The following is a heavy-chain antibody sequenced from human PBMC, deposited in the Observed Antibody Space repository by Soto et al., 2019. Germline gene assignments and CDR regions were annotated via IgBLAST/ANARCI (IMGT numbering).Heavy chain of an antibody. V-gene: IGHV4-4*02. CDR1: GGSISSIHW. D-gene: IGHD5-12*01. Sequence: SETLSLTCAVSGGSISSIHWWSWVRHHPGKGLEWIGEIYYSGSTNYNPSLKSRVTISVDKSKNQFSLKLSSVTAADTAVYYCARRIVATATFDYWGQGTLVTVSS. J-gene: IGHJ4*02. CDR2: IYYSGST. CDR3: ARRIVATATFDY.